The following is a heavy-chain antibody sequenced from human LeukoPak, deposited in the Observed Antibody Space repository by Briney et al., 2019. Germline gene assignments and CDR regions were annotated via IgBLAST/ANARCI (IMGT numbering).Heavy chain of an antibody. J-gene: IGHJ6*03. V-gene: IGHV3-23*01. CDR3: ARGSRYYYGSGSYYVPGYYYMDV. CDR1: GFTFSSYA. Sequence: GGSLRLSCAASGFTFSSYAMSWLRQAPGKGLEWVSTIGNSGGSTYYADSVKGRFTISRDNANNSLYLQMNSLRAEDTAVYYCARGSRYYYGSGSYYVPGYYYMDVWGKGTTVTVSS. D-gene: IGHD3-10*01. CDR2: IGNSGGST.